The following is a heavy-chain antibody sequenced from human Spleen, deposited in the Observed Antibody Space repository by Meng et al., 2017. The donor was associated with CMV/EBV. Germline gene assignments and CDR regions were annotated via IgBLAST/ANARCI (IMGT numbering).Heavy chain of an antibody. V-gene: IGHV1-8*03. CDR1: GYTFTSYD. CDR3: ARGYCSSTSCYTGYYYGMDV. D-gene: IGHD2-2*02. Sequence: ASVKVSCKASGYTFTSYDINWVRQATGQGLEWMGWMNPNSGNTGYAQKFQGRVTITRNTSISTAYMELSSLRSEDTAVYYCARGYCSSTSCYTGYYYGMDVWGQGTTVTVSS. CDR2: MNPNSGNT. J-gene: IGHJ6*02.